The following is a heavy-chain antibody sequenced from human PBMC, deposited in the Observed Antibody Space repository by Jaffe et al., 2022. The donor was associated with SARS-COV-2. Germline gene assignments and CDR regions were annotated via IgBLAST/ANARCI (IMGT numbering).Heavy chain of an antibody. CDR1: GFIFSNYP. CDR2: ISYDATNK. Sequence: QVQLVESGGGVVQPGRSLRLSCEASGFIFSNYPMHWVRQAPGKGLEWVAAISYDATNKFYVDSVEGRFVISRDNSKGTLDLQLNGLRPEDTAMYYCVRDLSTAENTFDIWGQGTMVTVSS. CDR3: VRDLSTAENTFDI. D-gene: IGHD2-2*01. V-gene: IGHV3-30*03. J-gene: IGHJ3*02.